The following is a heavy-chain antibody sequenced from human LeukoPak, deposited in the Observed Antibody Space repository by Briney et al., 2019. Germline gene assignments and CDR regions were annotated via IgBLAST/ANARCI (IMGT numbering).Heavy chain of an antibody. CDR1: GYTFTSYA. D-gene: IGHD3-10*01. J-gene: IGHJ4*02. CDR3: AREGSMVRGVIHY. Sequence: PSVKVSCTASGYTFTSYAMHWVRQAPAQRLGWMGWINAGNGNTKYSQKFPGRVTITRDTSASTAYMELSSLRSEDTAVYYCAREGSMVRGVIHYWGQGTLVTVSS. V-gene: IGHV1-3*01. CDR2: INAGNGNT.